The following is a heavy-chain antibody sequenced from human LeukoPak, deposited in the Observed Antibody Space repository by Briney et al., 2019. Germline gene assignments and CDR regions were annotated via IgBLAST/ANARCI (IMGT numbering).Heavy chain of an antibody. J-gene: IGHJ4*02. Sequence: GGSLRLACAASGFTFSSYGMHWVRQAPGKGLEWVAVISYDGSNKYYADSVKGRFTISRDNSKNTLYLQMNSLRAEDTAVYYCAKAGRTYYYDSSGYWLDYWGQGTLVTVSS. CDR1: GFTFSSYG. V-gene: IGHV3-30*18. CDR2: ISYDGSNK. CDR3: AKAGRTYYYDSSGYWLDY. D-gene: IGHD3-22*01.